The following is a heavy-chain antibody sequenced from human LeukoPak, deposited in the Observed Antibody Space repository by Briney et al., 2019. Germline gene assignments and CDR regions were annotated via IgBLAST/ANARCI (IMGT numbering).Heavy chain of an antibody. V-gene: IGHV3-23*01. D-gene: IGHD2-15*01. CDR3: ANYCSGGSGRPCYSGYY. CDR1: GFTFSSYA. J-gene: IGHJ4*02. Sequence: GGTLTLSCAASGFTFSSYAMSWLPQAPGKGLVWVSTINPTGGSKYYEDSVKGRLTISRDISKNTLYLQMNSLRAEDTGVYYCANYCSGGSGRPCYSGYYWGQGTRVSVSS. CDR2: INPTGGSK.